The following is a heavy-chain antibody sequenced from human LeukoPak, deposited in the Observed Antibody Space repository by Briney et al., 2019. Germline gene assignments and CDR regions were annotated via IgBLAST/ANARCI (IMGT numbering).Heavy chain of an antibody. Sequence: GGSLRLSCAASGFTFSRNTINWVRQAPGKGLEWVSSISGGGSYTYYADSVKGRFTITRDNAKNSVSLQMNSLRAEDTAIYYCARDGGYDWFGLDSWGQGTLVTVSS. CDR1: GFTFSRNT. D-gene: IGHD3-10*01. V-gene: IGHV3-21*01. CDR3: ARDGGYDWFGLDS. CDR2: ISGGGSYT. J-gene: IGHJ4*02.